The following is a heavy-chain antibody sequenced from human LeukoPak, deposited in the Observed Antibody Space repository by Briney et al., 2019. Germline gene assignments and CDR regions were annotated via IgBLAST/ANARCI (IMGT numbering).Heavy chain of an antibody. V-gene: IGHV1-69*05. CDR2: IISIFGTA. CDR3: ASSRPLLTYYYDSTGPLDY. CDR1: GGTFSSYA. J-gene: IGHJ4*02. D-gene: IGHD3-22*01. Sequence: GASVKVSCKASGGTFSSYAISWVRHAPGQGLEWMGRIISIFGTANYAQKFQGRVTITTDESTSTAYMELSSLRSEDTAVYYCASSRPLLTYYYDSTGPLDYWGQGTLVTVSP.